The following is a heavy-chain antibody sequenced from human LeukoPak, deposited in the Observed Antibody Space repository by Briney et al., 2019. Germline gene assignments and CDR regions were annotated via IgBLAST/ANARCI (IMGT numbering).Heavy chain of an antibody. CDR1: GFTFSNYA. V-gene: IGHV3-23*01. D-gene: IGHD1-26*01. Sequence: PGGSLRLSCAASGFTFSNYAMSWVRQAPGKGLEWVSAISGSAGSTYYADSVKGRFTISRDNSKNTLYLQMNSLRAEDTAVYYCAKGSSGSYHWGAFDIWGQGTMVTVSS. CDR3: AKGSSGSYHWGAFDI. J-gene: IGHJ3*02. CDR2: ISGSAGST.